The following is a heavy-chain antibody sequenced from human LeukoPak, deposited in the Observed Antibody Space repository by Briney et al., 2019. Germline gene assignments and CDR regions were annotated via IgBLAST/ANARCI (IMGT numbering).Heavy chain of an antibody. J-gene: IGHJ4*02. CDR3: ARGTIFGVPDY. D-gene: IGHD3-3*01. V-gene: IGHV4-59*01. CDR1: GGSISSYY. Sequence: SETLSLTCTVSGGSISSYYWSWIRQPPGEGLEWIGYIYYSGSTNYNPSLKSRVTISVDTSKNQFSLKLSSVTAADTAVYYCARGTIFGVPDYWGQGTLVTVSS. CDR2: IYYSGST.